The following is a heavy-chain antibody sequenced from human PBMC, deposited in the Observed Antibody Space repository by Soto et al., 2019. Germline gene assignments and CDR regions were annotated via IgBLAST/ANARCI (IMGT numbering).Heavy chain of an antibody. J-gene: IGHJ6*02. D-gene: IGHD3-16*01. CDR3: ARGPKAPRGRWLPRREDYYYGMDV. Sequence: GSLRLSCAASGFTFSDYYMSWIRQAPGKGLEWVSYISSSGGTIYYADSVKGRFTISRDNAKNSLYLQMNSLRAEDTAVYYCARGPKAPRGRWLPRREDYYYGMDVWGQGTTVTVSS. V-gene: IGHV3-11*01. CDR1: GFTFSDYY. CDR2: ISSSGGTI.